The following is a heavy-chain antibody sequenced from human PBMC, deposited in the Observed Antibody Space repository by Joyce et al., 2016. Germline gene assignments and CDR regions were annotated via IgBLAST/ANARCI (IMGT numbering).Heavy chain of an antibody. CDR1: GFTVSGNY. CDR3: ASQYQHRYYYYGMDV. V-gene: IGHV3-53*01. J-gene: IGHJ6*02. D-gene: IGHD3-3*02. Sequence: EVQLVESGGGLIQPGGSLRLSCAAPGFTVSGNYMSWGRQAPGKGSEWVSVFYSGGSTSYADSGKGRFTISRDNSKNTLDLQMNSLRAEDTAVYYCASQYQHRYYYYGMDVWGQGTTVTVSS. CDR2: FYSGGST.